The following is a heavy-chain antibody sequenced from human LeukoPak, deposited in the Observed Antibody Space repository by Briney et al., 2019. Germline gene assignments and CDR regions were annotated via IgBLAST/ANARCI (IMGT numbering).Heavy chain of an antibody. J-gene: IGHJ4*02. V-gene: IGHV4-34*01. CDR1: GGSFSGYY. D-gene: IGHD6-6*01. Sequence: SETLSLTCAVYGGSFSGYYWSWIRQPPGKGLEWIGEINHSGSTNYNPSLKSRVTISVDTSKNQFSLKLSSVTAADTAVYYCARFARGNVVARPLYYFDYWGQGTLVTVSS. CDR2: INHSGST. CDR3: ARFARGNVVARPLYYFDY.